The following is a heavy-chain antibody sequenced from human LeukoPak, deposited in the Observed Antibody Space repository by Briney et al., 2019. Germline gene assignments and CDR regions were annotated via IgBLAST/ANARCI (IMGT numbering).Heavy chain of an antibody. CDR3: ARCPSYYDFWSGYYKKGYYYYYMDV. J-gene: IGHJ6*03. CDR1: GGSFSGYY. V-gene: IGHV4-34*01. Sequence: PSETLSLTCAVYGGSFSGYYWSWIRQPPGKGLEWIGEINHSGSTNYNPSLKSRVTISVDTSKNQFSLKLSSVTAADTAVYYCARCPSYYDFWSGYYKKGYYYYYMDVWGKGTTVTVSS. D-gene: IGHD3-3*01. CDR2: INHSGST.